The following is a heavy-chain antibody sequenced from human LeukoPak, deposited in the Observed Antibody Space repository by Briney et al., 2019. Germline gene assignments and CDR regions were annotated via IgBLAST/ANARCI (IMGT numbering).Heavy chain of an antibody. V-gene: IGHV4-34*01. CDR2: INHSGST. CDR3: ARVAFSARGYDY. CDR1: GGSFSGYY. Sequence: SETLSLTCAVYGGSFSGYYWSWIRQPPGKGLEWIGEINHSGSTNYNPSLKSRVTISVDTSKNQFSLKLSSVTAADTAVYYCARVAFSARGYDYWGQGTLVTVSS. D-gene: IGHD3-10*01. J-gene: IGHJ4*02.